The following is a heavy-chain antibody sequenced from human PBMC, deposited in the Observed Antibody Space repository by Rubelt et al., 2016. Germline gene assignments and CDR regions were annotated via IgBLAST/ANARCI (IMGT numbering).Heavy chain of an antibody. CDR1: GGSISSSSYY. CDR3: ARGAGGGNSAGY. CDR2: ITHTGST. D-gene: IGHD4-23*01. V-gene: IGHV4-39*07. J-gene: IGHJ4*02. Sequence: QLQLQESGPGLVKPSETLSLTCTVSGGSISSSSYYWGWIRQPPGKGLEWIGEITHTGSTNYNPTLKSRVTLSVDKSKNQFFLKLTSGTAADTAVYYWARGAGGGNSAGYWGQGTRVTVSS.